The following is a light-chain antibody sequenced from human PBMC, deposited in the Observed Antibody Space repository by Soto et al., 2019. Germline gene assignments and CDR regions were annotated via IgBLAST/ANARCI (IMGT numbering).Light chain of an antibody. CDR3: SSYTSSSTI. J-gene: IGLJ2*01. CDR1: SSDVGGYTY. V-gene: IGLV2-14*03. Sequence: QSALTQPASVSGSPGQSITISCTGISSDVGGYTYVSWYQQYPGKAPKLMTYDVSRRPSGVSYRFSGSKSGNTASLTISGLQAEDEADYYCSSYTSSSTIFGGGTKVTVL. CDR2: DVS.